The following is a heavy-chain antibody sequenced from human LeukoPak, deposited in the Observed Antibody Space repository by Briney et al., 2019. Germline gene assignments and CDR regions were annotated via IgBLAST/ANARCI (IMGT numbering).Heavy chain of an antibody. Sequence: GGSLRLSCGASGFTFSSYWMHWVRQAPGKGLVWISRINSDGSTASYADSVKGRFTISRDNAKNTLYLQMNSLRAEDTAVYYCARGNYYGQDYWGQGTLVTVSS. V-gene: IGHV3-74*01. J-gene: IGHJ4*02. CDR2: INSDGSTA. CDR3: ARGNYYGQDY. D-gene: IGHD3-10*01. CDR1: GFTFSSYW.